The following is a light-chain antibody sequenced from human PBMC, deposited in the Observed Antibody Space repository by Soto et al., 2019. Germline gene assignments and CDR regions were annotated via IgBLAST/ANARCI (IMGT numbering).Light chain of an antibody. CDR2: SNN. Sequence: QSVLTQPPSASGTPGQRVTISCSGSSSDIGSNNVDWYQQLPGTAPKLLIYSNNQRPSGVPDRFSGSKTGTSASLAISGLQSEDEADYYCAAWDDSLNGLVVFGGGTKLTVL. V-gene: IGLV1-44*01. CDR1: SSDIGSNN. J-gene: IGLJ2*01. CDR3: AAWDDSLNGLVV.